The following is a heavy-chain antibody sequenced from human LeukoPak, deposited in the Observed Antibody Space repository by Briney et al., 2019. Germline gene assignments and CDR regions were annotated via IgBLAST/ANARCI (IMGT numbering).Heavy chain of an antibody. D-gene: IGHD3-10*01. V-gene: IGHV3-21*04. J-gene: IGHJ4*02. CDR1: GFTFSSYS. CDR3: ARAVGSGPKDYFDY. Sequence: PGGSLRLSCAASGFTFSSYSMNWVRQAPGKGLEWVSSISSSGSTIYYADSVKGRFTISRDNAKNSLYLQMNSLRAEDTAVYYCARAVGSGPKDYFDYWGQGTLVTVSS. CDR2: ISSSGSTI.